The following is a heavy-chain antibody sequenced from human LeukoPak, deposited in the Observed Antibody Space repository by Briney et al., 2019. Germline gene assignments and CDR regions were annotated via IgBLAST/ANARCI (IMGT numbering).Heavy chain of an antibody. V-gene: IGHV1-24*01. Sequence: ASVKVSCKVSGYTLTELSMHWVRQAPGKGLEWMGGFDPEDGETIYAQKFQGRVTMTGDTSTDTAYMELSSLRSEDTAVYYCATQPRYNWNDGFDYWGQGTLVTVSS. D-gene: IGHD1-1*01. CDR1: GYTLTELS. CDR3: ATQPRYNWNDGFDY. J-gene: IGHJ4*02. CDR2: FDPEDGET.